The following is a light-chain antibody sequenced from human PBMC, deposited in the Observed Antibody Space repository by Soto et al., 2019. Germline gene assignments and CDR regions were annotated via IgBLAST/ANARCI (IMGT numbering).Light chain of an antibody. Sequence: DIVMTQSPDSLAVSLGERATINCKSSQSVLYSSNNKNYLAWYQQRPGQPPKLLIYWASTRESGVADRFSGSGSETDFTVNITSLHAEDEGVYSCQQYESTPPTFGQGTKLEIK. CDR3: QQYESTPPT. J-gene: IGKJ2*01. CDR1: QSVLYSSNNKNY. CDR2: WAS. V-gene: IGKV4-1*01.